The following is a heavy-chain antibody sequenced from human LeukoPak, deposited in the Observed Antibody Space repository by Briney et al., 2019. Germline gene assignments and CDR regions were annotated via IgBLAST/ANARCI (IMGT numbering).Heavy chain of an antibody. D-gene: IGHD2-2*01. V-gene: IGHV3-23*01. CDR1: GSTFSSYA. CDR2: ISGSDGST. J-gene: IGHJ4*02. CDR3: AKARSGSSASCYNY. Sequence: SGGSLRLSCAASGSTFSSYAMSWVRQAPGKGLEWVSVISGSDGSTYYADSVKGRFTISRDNSKNTLYLQMNSLRAEDTAVYYCAKARSGSSASCYNYWGQGTLVTVSS.